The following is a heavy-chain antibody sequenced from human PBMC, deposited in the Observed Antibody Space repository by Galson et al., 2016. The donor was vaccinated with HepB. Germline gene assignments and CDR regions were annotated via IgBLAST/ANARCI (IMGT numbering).Heavy chain of an antibody. J-gene: IGHJ4*02. CDR2: ISGSGRST. CDR3: AKGGSVAVAGPFDC. D-gene: IGHD6-19*01. Sequence: SLRLSCAASGFTFSTYAMIWVRQAPGKGLEWVSAISGSGRSTYYADSVKGRFTISRDSSKNTLYLQMGSLRAEDTAVYYCAKGGSVAVAGPFDCWGQGTLVTVSS. V-gene: IGHV3-23*01. CDR1: GFTFSTYA.